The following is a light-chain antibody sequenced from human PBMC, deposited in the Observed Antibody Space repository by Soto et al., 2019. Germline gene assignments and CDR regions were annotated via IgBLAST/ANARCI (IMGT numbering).Light chain of an antibody. CDR3: SSYTSSSTV. J-gene: IGLJ2*01. CDR2: KVS. V-gene: IGLV2-14*01. Sequence: QSALTQPASVSGSPGQSITISCTGTSSDVGGYNYVSWYQQYPGRVPKLLIYKVSNRPSGISNRFSGSKSGNTASLTISGLQAEDEADYYCSSYTSSSTVFGGGTQLTVL. CDR1: SSDVGGYNY.